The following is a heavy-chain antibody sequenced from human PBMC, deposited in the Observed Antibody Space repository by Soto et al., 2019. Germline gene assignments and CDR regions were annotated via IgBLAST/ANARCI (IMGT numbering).Heavy chain of an antibody. D-gene: IGHD3-3*01. CDR1: GYTFTGYY. CDR2: INPNSGGT. Sequence: ASVKVSGKASGYTFTGYYMHWVRQAPGQGLEWMGWINPNSGGTNYAQKFQGRVTMTRDTSISTAYMELSRLRSDDTAVYYCARSSGITDSSDVWGQGTTVTVSS. CDR3: ARSSGITDSSDV. J-gene: IGHJ6*02. V-gene: IGHV1-2*02.